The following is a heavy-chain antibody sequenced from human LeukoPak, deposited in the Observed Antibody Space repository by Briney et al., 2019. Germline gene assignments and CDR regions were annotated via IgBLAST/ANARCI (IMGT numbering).Heavy chain of an antibody. J-gene: IGHJ6*03. D-gene: IGHD2-15*01. CDR1: GGSISSSSYY. V-gene: IGHV4-39*07. CDR3: ARQDIVVVVAATPDDYYYYMDV. Sequence: SETLSLTCTVSGGSISSSSYYWGWIRQPPGKGLEWIGSIYYSGSTYYNPSLKSRVTISVDTSKNQFSLELSSVTAADTAVYYCARQDIVVVVAATPDDYYYYMDVWGKGTTVTVSS. CDR2: IYYSGST.